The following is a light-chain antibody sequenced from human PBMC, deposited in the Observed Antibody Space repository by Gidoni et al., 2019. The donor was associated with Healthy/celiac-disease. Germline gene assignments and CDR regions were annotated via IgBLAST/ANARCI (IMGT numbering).Light chain of an antibody. J-gene: IGKJ2*01. V-gene: IGKV3-15*01. CDR1: PSVSSN. Sequence: EIVMTQSPATLSVSPGDRATLSCRASPSVSSNLAWYQQKPGQAPRLLIYGASTRATGIPARFSGSGSGTEFTLTLSSLQSENFAFYYCQQYNNWPYTFGQGTKLEIK. CDR2: GAS. CDR3: QQYNNWPYT.